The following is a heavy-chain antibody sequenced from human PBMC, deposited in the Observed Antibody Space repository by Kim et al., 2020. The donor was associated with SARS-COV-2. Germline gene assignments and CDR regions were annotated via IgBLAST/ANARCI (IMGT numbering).Heavy chain of an antibody. D-gene: IGHD5-18*01. CDR2: IKSKTDGGTT. V-gene: IGHV3-15*01. CDR3: TTDTWIQLWPGSSF. J-gene: IGHJ4*02. CDR1: GFTFSNAW. Sequence: GGSLRLSCAASGFTFSNAWMSWVRQAPGKGLEWVGRIKSKTDGGTTDYAAPVKGRFTISRDDSKNTLYLQMNSLKTEDTAVYYCTTDTWIQLWPGSSFWGQGTLVTVSS.